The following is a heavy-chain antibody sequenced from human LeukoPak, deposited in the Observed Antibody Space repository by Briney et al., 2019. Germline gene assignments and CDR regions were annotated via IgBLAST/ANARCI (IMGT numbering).Heavy chain of an antibody. CDR2: IYTSGST. CDR3: ARHLRWRTSFSPFDY. J-gene: IGHJ4*02. D-gene: IGHD3/OR15-3a*01. V-gene: IGHV4-4*07. Sequence: TSETLSLTCTVSGGSISSYYWSWIRQPAGKGLEWIGRIYTSGSTNYNPSLKSRVTMSVDTSKNQLSLKLSSVTAADTAVYYCARHLRWRTSFSPFDYWGQGTLVTVSS. CDR1: GGSISSYY.